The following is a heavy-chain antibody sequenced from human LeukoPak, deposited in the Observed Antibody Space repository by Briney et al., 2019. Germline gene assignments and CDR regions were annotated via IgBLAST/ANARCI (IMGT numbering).Heavy chain of an antibody. J-gene: IGHJ4*02. V-gene: IGHV4-34*01. CDR3: AREGVVTTKYYFDY. CDR1: GGSFSGYY. CDR2: INHSGST. D-gene: IGHD4-4*01. Sequence: PSETLSLTCAVYGGSFSGYYWSWIRQPPGKGLEWIGEINHSGSTNYNPSLKSRVTISVDTSKNQFSLELSSVTAADTAVYYCAREGVVTTKYYFDYWGQGTLVTVSS.